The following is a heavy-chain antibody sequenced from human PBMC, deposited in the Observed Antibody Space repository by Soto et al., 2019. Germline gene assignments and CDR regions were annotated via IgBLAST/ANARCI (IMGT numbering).Heavy chain of an antibody. V-gene: IGHV1-69*17. CDR3: ARESLGAKGADH. CDR2: VIPIIGVT. CDR1: GDTFNSYV. J-gene: IGHJ4*02. D-gene: IGHD7-27*01. Sequence: QVQLVQSGAEVKRPGSSVKVSCESSGDTFNSYVISWVRQAPGQGLEWMGGVIPIIGVTHYAQKLQGRLTIAALSSTGTAYMELTKLDSDDTALYYCARESLGAKGADHWGQGTLVTVSS.